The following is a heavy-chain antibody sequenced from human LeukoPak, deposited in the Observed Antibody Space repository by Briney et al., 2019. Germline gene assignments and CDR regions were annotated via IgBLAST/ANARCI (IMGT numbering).Heavy chain of an antibody. D-gene: IGHD1-26*01. J-gene: IGHJ4*02. CDR1: GFTFSSNW. V-gene: IGHV3-74*01. CDR3: VRDLGGRSGH. CDR2: INEDGSTT. Sequence: GGSLRLSCAASGFTFSSNWMHWVRQAPGKGLVWVSRINEDGSTTNYADSVKGRSTIFRDNAKNTLYLQMNCLRAEDTAVYYCVRDLGGRSGHWGQGTLVTVSS.